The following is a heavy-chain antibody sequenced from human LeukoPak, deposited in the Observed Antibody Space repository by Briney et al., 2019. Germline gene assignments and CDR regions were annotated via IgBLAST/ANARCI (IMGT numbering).Heavy chain of an antibody. D-gene: IGHD3-16*02. CDR1: GGSISSYY. CDR2: IYYSGST. CDR3: ARLSVDYDYVWGTYRYMDY. Sequence: SSETPSLTCTVSGGSISSYYWSWIRQPPGKGLEWIGFIYYSGSTNYNPSLKSRVTISVDTSKNQFSLKLSSVTAADTAVYYCARLSVDYDYVWGTYRYMDYWGQGTLVTVSS. V-gene: IGHV4-59*08. J-gene: IGHJ4*02.